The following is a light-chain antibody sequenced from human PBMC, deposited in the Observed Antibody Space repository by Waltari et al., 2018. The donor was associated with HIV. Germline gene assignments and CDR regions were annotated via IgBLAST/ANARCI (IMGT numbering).Light chain of an antibody. CDR2: QDN. J-gene: IGLJ3*02. CDR1: ELGDKY. V-gene: IGLV3-1*01. Sequence: SYEVTQPPSVAVSPGQTATITCSGYELGDKYTCWYQQKPGQSPLLVIYQDNKRPAGIPERFSCSSSEHTATLTISGTLPMDEADYYCQAWGSTTSGVFGRGTRLTVL. CDR3: QAWGSTTSGV.